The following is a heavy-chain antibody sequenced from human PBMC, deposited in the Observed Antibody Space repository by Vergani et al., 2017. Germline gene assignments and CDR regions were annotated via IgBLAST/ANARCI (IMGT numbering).Heavy chain of an antibody. V-gene: IGHV3-9*01. J-gene: IGHJ4*02. D-gene: IGHD3-10*01. CDR2: ISWNSGSI. CDR1: GFTFSSYA. CDR3: AKDIRH. Sequence: VQLVESGGGVVQPGRSLRLSCAASGFTFSSYAMHWVRQAPGKGLEWVSGISWNSGSIGYADSVKGRFTISRDNAKNSLYLQMNSLRAEDTALYYCAKDIRHWGQGTLVTVSS.